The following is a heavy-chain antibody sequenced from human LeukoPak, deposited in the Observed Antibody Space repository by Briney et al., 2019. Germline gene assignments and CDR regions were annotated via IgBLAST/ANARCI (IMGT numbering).Heavy chain of an antibody. J-gene: IGHJ4*02. CDR2: ISSSSSYI. V-gene: IGHV3-21*01. D-gene: IGHD3-3*01. CDR3: AKIPGYYDFWSGYSAPPTDY. CDR1: GFTFSSYS. Sequence: GGSLRLSCAASGFTFSSYSMNWVRQAPGKGLEWVSSISSSSSYIYYADSVKGRFTISRDNAKNSLYLQMNSLRAEDTAVYYCAKIPGYYDFWSGYSAPPTDYWGQGTLVTVSS.